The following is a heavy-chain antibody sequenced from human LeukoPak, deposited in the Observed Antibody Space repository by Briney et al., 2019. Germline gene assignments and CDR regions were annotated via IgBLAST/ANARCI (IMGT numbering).Heavy chain of an antibody. CDR2: IYTSAST. CDR1: GGSISNYY. J-gene: IGHJ3*02. CDR3: ARGRYCSATICSGGDAFDI. V-gene: IGHV4-4*07. Sequence: SETLSPTCTVSGGSISNYYWSWLRQPAGKGLEWIGRIYTSASTNYNPSLKSRVTLSVDASKNQFSLRLSSLTAADTAVYYCARGRYCSATICSGGDAFDIWGQGTVVTVSS. D-gene: IGHD2-2*01.